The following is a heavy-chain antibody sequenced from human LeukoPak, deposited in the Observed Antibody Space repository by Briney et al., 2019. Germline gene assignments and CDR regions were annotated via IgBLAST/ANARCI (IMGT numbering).Heavy chain of an antibody. CDR2: IKSKTDGGTT. J-gene: IGHJ4*02. CDR3: TTDQYSGSYYDGTYFDY. CDR1: GFTFSNAW. Sequence: PGGSLRLSCAASGFTFSNAWMSWVRQAPGKGLEWVGRIKSKTDGGTTDYAAPVKGRFTISRDDSKNTLYLQMNSLKTEDTAVYYCTTDQYSGSYYDGTYFDYWGQGTLVTVSS. D-gene: IGHD1-26*01. V-gene: IGHV3-15*01.